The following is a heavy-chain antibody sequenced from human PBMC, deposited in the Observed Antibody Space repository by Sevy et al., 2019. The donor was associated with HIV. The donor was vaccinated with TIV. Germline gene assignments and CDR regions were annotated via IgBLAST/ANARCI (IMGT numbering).Heavy chain of an antibody. Sequence: GGSLRLSCAASGFTFSNYGIHWVRQAPGKGLEWVAITSYDGHNNYYEDSVKGRFTISRDNSKNTLYLQMNSLRAEDTAVYYCAKDLLQLTIKELAQDYYCGIDVWGQGTTVTVSS. J-gene: IGHJ6*02. CDR2: TSYDGHNN. V-gene: IGHV3-30*18. D-gene: IGHD1-26*01. CDR3: AKDLLQLTIKELAQDYYCGIDV. CDR1: GFTFSNYG.